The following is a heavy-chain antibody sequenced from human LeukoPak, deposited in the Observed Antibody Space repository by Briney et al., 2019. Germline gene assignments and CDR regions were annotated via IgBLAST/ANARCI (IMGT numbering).Heavy chain of an antibody. D-gene: IGHD3-22*01. J-gene: IGHJ5*02. CDR2: IYTSGST. V-gene: IGHV4-4*07. Sequence: SETLSLTCTVSGGSISSYYWSWIRQPAGKGLGWIGRIYTSGSTNYNPSLKSRVTMSVDTSKNQFSLKLSSVTAADTAVYYCARDTPSEVTGWLLLPWFDPWGQGTLVTVSS. CDR3: ARDTPSEVTGWLLLPWFDP. CDR1: GGSISSYY.